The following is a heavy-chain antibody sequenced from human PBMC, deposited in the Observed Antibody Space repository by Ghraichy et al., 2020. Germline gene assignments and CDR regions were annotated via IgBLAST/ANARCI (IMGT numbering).Heavy chain of an antibody. Sequence: GGSLRLSCAASGFTFSSYSMNWVRQAPGKGLEWVSYISSSSSTIYYADSVKGRFTISRDNAKNSLYLQMNSLRDEDTAVYYCARGKWELHPYYFDYWGQGTLVTVSS. V-gene: IGHV3-48*02. J-gene: IGHJ4*02. CDR2: ISSSSSTI. D-gene: IGHD1-26*01. CDR1: GFTFSSYS. CDR3: ARGKWELHPYYFDY.